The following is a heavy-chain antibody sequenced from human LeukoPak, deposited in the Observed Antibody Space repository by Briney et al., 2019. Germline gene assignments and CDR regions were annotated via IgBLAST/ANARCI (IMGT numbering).Heavy chain of an antibody. V-gene: IGHV3-7*01. CDR3: ARDTVLLNY. Sequence: PGGSLRLSCAASGFTFSTYWMSWVRQAPGRGLEWVANINQYGIDNSYVDSVKGRFTISRDNPKNSLYLQLSSLRAEDTAVYYCARDTVLLNYWGQGTLVTVSS. CDR1: GFTFSTYW. D-gene: IGHD2-15*01. CDR2: INQYGIDN. J-gene: IGHJ4*02.